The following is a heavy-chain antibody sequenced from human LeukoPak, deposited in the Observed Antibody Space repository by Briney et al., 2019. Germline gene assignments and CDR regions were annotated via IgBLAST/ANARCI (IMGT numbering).Heavy chain of an antibody. Sequence: PGGSLRLSCAASGFTLDAYDFNWVRQAPGKGLEWVSGINWNGGSTNYADSVKGRFTISRDDAKNSLYLQVSSLRAEDTAWYYCARGQNYYGSGSQTFDIWGQGTMVTVSS. J-gene: IGHJ3*02. CDR2: INWNGGST. D-gene: IGHD3-10*01. CDR1: GFTLDAYD. V-gene: IGHV3-20*04. CDR3: ARGQNYYGSGSQTFDI.